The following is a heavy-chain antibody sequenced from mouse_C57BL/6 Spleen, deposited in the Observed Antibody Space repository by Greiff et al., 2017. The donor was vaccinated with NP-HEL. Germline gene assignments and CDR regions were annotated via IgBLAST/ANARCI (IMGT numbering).Heavy chain of an antibody. CDR1: GYTFTDYN. CDR2: INPNNGGT. CDR3: ARHEGGFFAY. V-gene: IGHV1-22*01. Sequence: EVQLQQSGPELVKPGASVKMSCKASGYTFTDYNMHWVKQSHGKSLEWIGYINPNNGGTSYNQKFKGKATLTVNKSSSTVYMELSRLTSEDSAVYFCARHEGGFFAYWGQGTLVTVSA. J-gene: IGHJ3*01.